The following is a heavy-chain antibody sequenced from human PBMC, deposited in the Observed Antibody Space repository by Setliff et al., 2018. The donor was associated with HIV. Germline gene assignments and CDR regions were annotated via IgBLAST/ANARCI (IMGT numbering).Heavy chain of an antibody. V-gene: IGHV1-2*02. CDR3: ARAFYSSSSRPLGY. CDR1: GYTFTGYY. J-gene: IGHJ4*02. CDR2: INPNSGGK. D-gene: IGHD6-6*01. Sequence: GASVKVSCKASGYTFTGYYMHWVRQAHGQGLEWMGWINPNSGGKNYAQECQGRVTMTRHTSLSTAYMELGRLRSDDTAVYYCARAFYSSSSRPLGYWGQGTLVTVSS.